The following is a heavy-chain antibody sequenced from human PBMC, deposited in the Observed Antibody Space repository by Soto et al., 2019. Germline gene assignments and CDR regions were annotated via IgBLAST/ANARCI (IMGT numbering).Heavy chain of an antibody. CDR3: XXXXXXXXXXYYYFDY. D-gene: IGHD3-10*01. CDR2: ISYDGSNK. Sequence: QVQLVESGGGVVQPGRSLRLSCAASGFTFSSYGMHWVRQAPGKGLEWVAVISYDGSNKYYADSVKGRFTISRDNSKXXXXXXXXXXXXXXXXXXXXXXXXXXXXXXYYYFDYWGQGTLVTVSS. J-gene: IGHJ4*02. V-gene: IGHV3-30*03. CDR1: GFTFSSYG.